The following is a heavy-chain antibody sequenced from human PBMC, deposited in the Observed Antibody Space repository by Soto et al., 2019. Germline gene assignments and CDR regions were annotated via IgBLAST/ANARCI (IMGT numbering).Heavy chain of an antibody. CDR3: ARDRITTRVDAFDL. Sequence: QVQLVQSGAEVRKPGSSVKVSCKAPGGTFSTYIISWVRQAPGQGLEWMGRIIPIPDITNYAQKFQGRVTITADRSTRTSYMEPTSLKSEDTAVYYCARDRITTRVDAFDLWGQGTMVTVSS. CDR2: IIPIPDIT. J-gene: IGHJ3*01. D-gene: IGHD3-3*01. CDR1: GGTFSTYI. V-gene: IGHV1-69*08.